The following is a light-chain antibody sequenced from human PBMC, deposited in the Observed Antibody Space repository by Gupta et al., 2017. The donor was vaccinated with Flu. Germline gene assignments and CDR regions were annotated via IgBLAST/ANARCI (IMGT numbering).Light chain of an antibody. Sequence: YELTQPPSVSVSPGQTARITCSGDALPKQNTYGYQQKPGQAPVLVIFKDSERPSGIPERFSGSSSGSTVALTIRAVQAEDEADYFCQTADSSGAFGVFGGGTKLTVL. V-gene: IGLV3-25*02. CDR1: ALPKQN. CDR2: KDS. J-gene: IGLJ3*02. CDR3: QTADSSGAFGV.